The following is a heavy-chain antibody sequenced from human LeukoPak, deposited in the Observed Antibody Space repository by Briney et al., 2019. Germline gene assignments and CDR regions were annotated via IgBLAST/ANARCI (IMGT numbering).Heavy chain of an antibody. V-gene: IGHV6-1*01. CDR2: TYYRSKWYY. CDR3: ARGRPIMGAPQNAFDI. Sequence: SQTLSLTRAISGDSVSSNSAAWNWIRRSPSRGLEWLGRTYYRSKWYYNYAVSVKSRITINPDTSKNHFSLQLNSVTPEDTAVYYCARGRPIMGAPQNAFDIWGQGTMVTVSS. J-gene: IGHJ3*02. D-gene: IGHD1-26*01. CDR1: GDSVSSNSAA.